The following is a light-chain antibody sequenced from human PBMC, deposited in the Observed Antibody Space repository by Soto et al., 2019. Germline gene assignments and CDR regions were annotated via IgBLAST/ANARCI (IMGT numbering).Light chain of an antibody. CDR3: SSYAGSNNLV. V-gene: IGLV2-8*01. CDR2: EVS. CDR1: SSDVGGYNY. Sequence: ALTQPPSASGSPGQSVTISCTGTSSDVGGYNYVSWYQQHPGKAPKLMIYEVSKWPSGVPDRFSGSKSGNTASLTVSGLQAEDEADYYCSSYAGSNNLVFGTGTKVTVL. J-gene: IGLJ1*01.